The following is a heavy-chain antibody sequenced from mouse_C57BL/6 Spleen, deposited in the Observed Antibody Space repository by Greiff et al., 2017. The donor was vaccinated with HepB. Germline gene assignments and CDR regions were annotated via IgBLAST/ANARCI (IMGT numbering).Heavy chain of an antibody. CDR1: GFTFSDYG. CDR3: ARGGDWEDYAMDY. J-gene: IGHJ4*01. D-gene: IGHD4-1*01. V-gene: IGHV5-17*01. Sequence: DVKLVESGGGLVKPGGSLKLSCAASGFTFSDYGMHWVRQAPEKGLEWVAYISSGSSTIYYADTVKGRFTISRDNAKNTLFLQMTSLRSEDTAMYYCARGGDWEDYAMDYWGQGTSVTVSS. CDR2: ISSGSSTI.